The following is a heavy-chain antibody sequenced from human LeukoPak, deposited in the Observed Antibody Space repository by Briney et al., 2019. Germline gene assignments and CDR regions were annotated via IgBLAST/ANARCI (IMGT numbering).Heavy chain of an antibody. CDR1: GGSISSYY. CDR3: ARENSSGWYPYNWFDP. CDR2: IYYSGST. J-gene: IGHJ5*02. D-gene: IGHD6-19*01. Sequence: SETLSLTCTVPGGSISSYYWSWIRQPPGKGLKWIGYIYYSGSTNYNPSLKSRVTISVDTSKNQFSLKLSSVTAADTAVYYCARENSSGWYPYNWFDPWGQGTLVTVSS. V-gene: IGHV4-59*01.